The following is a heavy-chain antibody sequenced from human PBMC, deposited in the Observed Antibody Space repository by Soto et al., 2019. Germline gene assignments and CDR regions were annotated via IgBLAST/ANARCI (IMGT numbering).Heavy chain of an antibody. CDR2: ISAYNGNT. CDR3: SRASLLEWLSPYYYDGMDV. CDR1: RYTFHSYG. J-gene: IGHJ6*02. Sequence: ASVKVSCKASRYTFHSYGMSWVGQAPGGGLDWMGWISAYNGNTNYSQKLQGRVTMTTDASTSTAYLELRSLRSDDTAVYYCSRASLLEWLSPYYYDGMDVWGQGTPVTVSS. V-gene: IGHV1-18*04. D-gene: IGHD3-3*01.